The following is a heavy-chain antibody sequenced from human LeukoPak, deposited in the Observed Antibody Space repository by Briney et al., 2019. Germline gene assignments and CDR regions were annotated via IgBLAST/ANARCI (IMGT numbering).Heavy chain of an antibody. D-gene: IGHD6-25*01. Sequence: GGSLRLSCAASGFTFSSYAVHWVRQAPGKGLEWVAVISYDGSNKYYADSVKGRFTISRDNSKNTLYLQMNSLRAEDTAVYYCARESQPLPFDYWGQGTLVTVSS. CDR1: GFTFSSYA. CDR2: ISYDGSNK. V-gene: IGHV3-30-3*01. J-gene: IGHJ4*02. CDR3: ARESQPLPFDY.